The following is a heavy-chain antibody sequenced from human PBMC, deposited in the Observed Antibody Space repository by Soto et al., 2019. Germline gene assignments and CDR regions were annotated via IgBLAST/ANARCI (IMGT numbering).Heavy chain of an antibody. CDR2: IVVGSGNT. CDR1: GFTFTSSA. D-gene: IGHD3-22*01. CDR3: AADYYDSSGYYDY. J-gene: IGHJ4*02. Sequence: SVKVSCKASGFTFTSSAMQWVRQARGQRLEWIGWIVVGSGNTNYAQKFQERVTITRDMSTSTAYMELSSLRSEDTAVYYCAADYYDSSGYYDYWGQGTLVTVSS. V-gene: IGHV1-58*02.